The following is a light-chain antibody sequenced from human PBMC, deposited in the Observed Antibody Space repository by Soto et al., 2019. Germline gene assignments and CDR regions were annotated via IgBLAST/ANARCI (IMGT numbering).Light chain of an antibody. CDR3: MQGTHWPPA. Sequence: DVVMTQSPLSLPVTLGQPASISCRSSQSLVYNDGNIYLNWFQQRPDQSPRRLIYKVSNRDSGVPDRFSGSGSDTDFTLKISRVEAEDVGVYYCMQGTHWPPAFGQGTKVEIK. J-gene: IGKJ1*01. CDR1: QSLVYNDGNIY. V-gene: IGKV2-30*01. CDR2: KVS.